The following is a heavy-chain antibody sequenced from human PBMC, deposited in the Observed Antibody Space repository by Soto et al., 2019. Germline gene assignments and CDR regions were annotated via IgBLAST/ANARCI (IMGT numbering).Heavy chain of an antibody. V-gene: IGHV1-18*01. CDR3: VRFASSGWYTGGY. D-gene: IGHD6-19*01. CDR1: GYTFTQYE. J-gene: IGHJ4*02. CDR2: ISPYSGNT. Sequence: QVQLVQSGAEVKKPGASVKVSCKASGYTFTQYEIGWVRQAPGQGLEWMGWISPYSGNTNYAQKLQGRVTMTTDTSMSTGYMELRSLRSYDTAVYYCVRFASSGWYTGGYWGQGTLVTVSS.